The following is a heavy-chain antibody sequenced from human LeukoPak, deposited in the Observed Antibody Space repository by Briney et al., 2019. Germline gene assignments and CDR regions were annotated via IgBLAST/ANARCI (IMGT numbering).Heavy chain of an antibody. D-gene: IGHD6-6*01. J-gene: IGHJ6*02. CDR2: IKSKTDGGTT. CDR3: TRAARHYYSGMDV. V-gene: IGHV3-15*01. CDR1: GFTFSNAW. Sequence: GGSLRLSCAASGFTFSNAWMSWVRQAPGKGLEWVGRIKSKTDGGTTDYAAPVKGRFTISRDDSKNTLYLQMNSLKTEDTAVYYCTRAARHYYSGMDVWGQGTTVTVSS.